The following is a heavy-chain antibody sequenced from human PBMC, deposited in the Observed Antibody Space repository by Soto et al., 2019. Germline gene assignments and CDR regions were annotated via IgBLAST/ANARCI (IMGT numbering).Heavy chain of an antibody. CDR1: GGTLSNNA. CDR2: IIHIFGTT. Sequence: QVQLVQSGAEVKEPGSSVKVSCKASGGTLSNNAISWVRQAPGQGREWMGGIIHIFGTTYYAQKFQVRLTSTANESTSTGDMEQRSLRSEDTALYCCARPRKHLVRLQYYYPMDFWGQGTTVTVSS. CDR3: ARPRKHLVRLQYYYPMDF. D-gene: IGHD6-13*01. J-gene: IGHJ6*02. V-gene: IGHV1-69*01.